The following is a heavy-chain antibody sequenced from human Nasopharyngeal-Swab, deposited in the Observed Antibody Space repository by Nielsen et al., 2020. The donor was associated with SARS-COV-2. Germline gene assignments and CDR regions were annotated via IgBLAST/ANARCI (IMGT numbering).Heavy chain of an antibody. Sequence: SETLSLTCTVSGGSISSGSYYWSWIRQPPGKGLEWIGEINHSGSTNYNPSLKSRVTISVDTSKNQFSLKLSSVTAADTAVYYCARWGNSSSWYYFDYWGQGTLVTVSS. CDR2: INHSGST. CDR3: ARWGNSSSWYYFDY. D-gene: IGHD6-13*01. J-gene: IGHJ4*02. V-gene: IGHV4-39*07. CDR1: GGSISSGSYY.